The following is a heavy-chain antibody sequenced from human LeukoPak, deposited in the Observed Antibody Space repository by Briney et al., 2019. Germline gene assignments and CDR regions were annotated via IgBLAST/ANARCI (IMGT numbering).Heavy chain of an antibody. CDR1: GGSISSGDYY. J-gene: IGHJ4*02. Sequence: SETLSLTCTVSGGSISSGDYYWSWIRQPPGKGLEWIGYIYYSGSTYYNPSLKSRVTISVDTSKNQFSLKLSSVTAADTAVYYCAREGGTTVTTRRYFDYWGQGTLVTVSS. CDR2: IYYSGST. CDR3: AREGGTTVTTRRYFDY. V-gene: IGHV4-30-4*01. D-gene: IGHD4-17*01.